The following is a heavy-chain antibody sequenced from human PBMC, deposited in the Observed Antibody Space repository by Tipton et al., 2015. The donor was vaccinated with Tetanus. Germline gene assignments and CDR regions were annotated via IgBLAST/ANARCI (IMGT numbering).Heavy chain of an antibody. CDR1: GASMIGGGYF. Sequence: LRLSCNVSGASMIGGGYFWSWIRQPPGKGLEWIGEINHSGSTNYNPSLKRRVTISVDTSRKQFSLRLSSVTAADTAVYYCARDQRSATLSHFFYGLDVRGQGTTVTVSS. D-gene: IGHD2-15*01. V-gene: IGHV4-61*08. J-gene: IGHJ6*02. CDR2: INHSGST. CDR3: ARDQRSATLSHFFYGLDV.